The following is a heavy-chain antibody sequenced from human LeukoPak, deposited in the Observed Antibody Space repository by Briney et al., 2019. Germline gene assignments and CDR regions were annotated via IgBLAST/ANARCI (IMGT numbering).Heavy chain of an antibody. CDR2: ISRNSGSI. CDR3: AKDSKWLVRH. D-gene: IGHD6-19*01. J-gene: IGHJ4*02. V-gene: IGHV3-9*01. CDR1: GFTFDDYA. Sequence: GRSLRLSCAASGFTFDDYAMLWVRQAPGKGLEWVSGISRNSGSIAYADSVKGRFTISRDNAKNSLYLQMNSLRAEDTALYYCAKDSKWLVRHWGQGTLVTVSS.